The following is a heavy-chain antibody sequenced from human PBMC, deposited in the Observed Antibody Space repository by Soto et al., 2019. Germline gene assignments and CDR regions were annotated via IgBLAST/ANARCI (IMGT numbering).Heavy chain of an antibody. CDR2: IYYSGST. V-gene: IGHV4-39*01. Sequence: SETLSLTCTVSGGSISSSSYYWGWIRQPPGKGLEWIGSIYYSGSTYYNPSLKSRVTISVDTSKNQFSLKLSSVTAADTAVYYCARSFYDFWSGYVVWFDPWGQGTLVTVSS. CDR3: ARSFYDFWSGYVVWFDP. CDR1: GGSISSSSYY. D-gene: IGHD3-3*01. J-gene: IGHJ5*02.